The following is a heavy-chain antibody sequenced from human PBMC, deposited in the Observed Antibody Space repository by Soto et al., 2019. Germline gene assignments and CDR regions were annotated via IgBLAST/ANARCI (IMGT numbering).Heavy chain of an antibody. Sequence: EVQLLESGGGLVQPGGSLRLSCAASGFTFSSYAMSWVRQAPGKGLEWVSAISGSGGSTYYADSVKGRFTISRDNSKNGVYLQMSSLRAEDTAVYYCAKDGGVVVVPAAMIRSCYGMDVWGQGTTVTVSS. D-gene: IGHD2-2*01. CDR1: GFTFSSYA. V-gene: IGHV3-23*01. CDR3: AKDGGVVVVPAAMIRSCYGMDV. CDR2: ISGSGGST. J-gene: IGHJ6*02.